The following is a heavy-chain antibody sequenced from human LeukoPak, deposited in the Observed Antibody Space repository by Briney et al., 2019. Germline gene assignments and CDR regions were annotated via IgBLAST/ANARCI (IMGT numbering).Heavy chain of an antibody. J-gene: IGHJ5*02. D-gene: IGHD1-26*01. CDR2: ISFDNGNT. CDR1: TYTLTSYA. V-gene: IGHV1-18*01. Sequence: GASVKVSCKASTYTLTSYAISWMRQAPGQGLEWMGWISFDNGNTNYAQKFQGRVTMTTDTSTNTVYMELRSLRFDDSAVYYCARDVAAIVGVTAWFDPWGQGTLVTVSS. CDR3: ARDVAAIVGVTAWFDP.